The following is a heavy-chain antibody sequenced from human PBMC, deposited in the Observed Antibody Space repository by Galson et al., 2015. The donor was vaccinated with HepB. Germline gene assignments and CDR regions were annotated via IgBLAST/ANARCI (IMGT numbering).Heavy chain of an antibody. CDR2: ISGSGGST. Sequence: SLRLSCAASGFTFSSYAMSWVRQAPGKGLEWVSAISGSGGSTYYADSVKGRFTISRDNSKNTLYLQMNSLRAEDTAVYYCAKGGDFWSGYYTAYYYYGMDVWGQG. J-gene: IGHJ6*02. V-gene: IGHV3-23*01. CDR3: AKGGDFWSGYYTAYYYYGMDV. CDR1: GFTFSSYA. D-gene: IGHD3-3*01.